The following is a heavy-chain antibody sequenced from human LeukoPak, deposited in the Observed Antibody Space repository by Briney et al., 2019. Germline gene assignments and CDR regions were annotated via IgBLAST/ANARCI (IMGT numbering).Heavy chain of an antibody. CDR2: IWPSGST. CDR3: ARKGPEHLPTYFDH. CDR1: GGSISSSRYY. J-gene: IGHJ4*02. V-gene: IGHV4-39*02. Sequence: SETLSLTCTVSGGSISSSRYYWGWIRQPPGKGLEWIGYIWPSGSTNYNPSLSGRVAISLDKSRNHFTLMVTAVTAADTAFYYCARKGPEHLPTYFDHWGRGILVTVSS. D-gene: IGHD2-21*01.